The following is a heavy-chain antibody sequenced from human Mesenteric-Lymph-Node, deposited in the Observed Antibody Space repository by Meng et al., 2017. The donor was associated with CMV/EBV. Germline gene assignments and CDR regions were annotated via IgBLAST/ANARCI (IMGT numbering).Heavy chain of an antibody. CDR2: IYYSGST. D-gene: IGHD2-2*02. J-gene: IGHJ4*02. CDR3: AKNSLYLQMNSLRAEDTAVYYCARDLEKYCSSTSCYMGADY. V-gene: IGHV4-39*01. CDR1: GGSISSSSYY. Sequence: SETLSLTCTVSGGSISSSSYYWGWIRQPPGKGLEWIGSIYYSGSTYYNPSLKSRVTISADTSKNQFSLKLSSVKGRFTISRDNAKNSLYLQMNSLRAEDTAVYYCARDLEKYCSSTSCYMGADYWGQGTLVTVSS.